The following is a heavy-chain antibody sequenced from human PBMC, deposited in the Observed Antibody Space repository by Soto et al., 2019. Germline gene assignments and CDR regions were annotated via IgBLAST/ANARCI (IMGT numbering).Heavy chain of an antibody. CDR2: ISGSGGST. CDR3: AKDSVARGGFDY. Sequence: TGGSLRLSCAASGFTFSSYAMSWVRQAPGKGLEWVSAISGSGGSTYYADSVKGRFTISRDNSKNTLYLQMNSLRAEDTAVYYCAKDSVARGGFDYWGQGTLVTVSS. J-gene: IGHJ4*02. D-gene: IGHD3-16*01. V-gene: IGHV3-23*01. CDR1: GFTFSSYA.